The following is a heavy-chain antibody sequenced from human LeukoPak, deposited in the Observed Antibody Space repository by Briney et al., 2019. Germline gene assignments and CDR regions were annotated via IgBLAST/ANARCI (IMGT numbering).Heavy chain of an antibody. CDR2: MNPNSGNT. V-gene: IGHV1-8*03. J-gene: IGHJ4*02. Sequence: FTXXYMHWVRQATGQGXEWXGWMNPNSGNTGYXQKFQGRVTITRNTSISTGYMELSSLRSEDTAVYYCAXXXXXXXXXXXYXXYWXQGTLVTVSS. CDR3: AXXXXXXXXXXXYXXY. CDR1: FTXXY.